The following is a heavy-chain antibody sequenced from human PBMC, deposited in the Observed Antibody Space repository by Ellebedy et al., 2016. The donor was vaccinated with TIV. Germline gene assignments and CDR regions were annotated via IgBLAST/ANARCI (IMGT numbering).Heavy chain of an antibody. CDR1: GFTFSSYA. Sequence: GESLKISXAASGFTFSSYAMSWVRQAPGKGLEWVSAISGSGGSTYYADSVKGRFTNSRDNAKNSLYLQMNSLRAEDTAVYYCARASRSGYFITPAFDYWGQGTLVTVSS. V-gene: IGHV3-23*01. J-gene: IGHJ4*02. CDR3: ARASRSGYFITPAFDY. CDR2: ISGSGGST. D-gene: IGHD3-22*01.